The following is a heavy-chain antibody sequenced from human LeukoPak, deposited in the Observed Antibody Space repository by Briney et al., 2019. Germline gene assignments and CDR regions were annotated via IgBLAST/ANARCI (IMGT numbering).Heavy chain of an antibody. Sequence: GGSLRLSCAASGFTVSNNYMSWVRQAPGKGLEWVSVIYSGGSTSYADSVKGRFTISRDNSKNTLYLQMKSLRVEDTAVYYRARDYSSSGDYFDYWGQGTLVTVSS. CDR3: ARDYSSSGDYFDY. J-gene: IGHJ4*02. CDR1: GFTVSNNY. D-gene: IGHD6-13*01. V-gene: IGHV3-53*01. CDR2: IYSGGST.